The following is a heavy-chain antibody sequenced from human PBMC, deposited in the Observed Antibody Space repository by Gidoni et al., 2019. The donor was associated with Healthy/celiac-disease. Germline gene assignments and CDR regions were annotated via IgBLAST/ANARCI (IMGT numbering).Heavy chain of an antibody. CDR3: AKDGSTYYDILTGYNYFDY. CDR1: GFTFSSYV. CDR2: ISHDGSNK. V-gene: IGHV3-30*18. Sequence: QVQLVESGGGVVQPGRSLRLSCAASGFTFSSYVMHWVRQAPGKGLEWVAVISHDGSNKYYADAVKGRVTISRDNSKNTLYLQMNSLRAEDTAVYYCAKDGSTYYDILTGYNYFDYWGQGTLVTVSS. J-gene: IGHJ4*02. D-gene: IGHD3-9*01.